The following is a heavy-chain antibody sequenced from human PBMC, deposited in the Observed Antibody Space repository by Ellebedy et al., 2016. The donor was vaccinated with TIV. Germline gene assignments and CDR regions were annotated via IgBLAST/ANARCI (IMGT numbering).Heavy chain of an antibody. CDR3: AKDHCYGSGSYPCY. V-gene: IGHV3-23*01. CDR1: GFTFSSYA. D-gene: IGHD3-10*01. CDR2: ISGSGGST. J-gene: IGHJ4*02. Sequence: GESLKISCAASGFTFSSYAMSWVRQAPGKGLEWVSAISGSGGSTYYADSVKGRFTISRDNSKNTLYLQMNSLRAEDTAVYYCAKDHCYGSGSYPCYWGQGTLVTVSS.